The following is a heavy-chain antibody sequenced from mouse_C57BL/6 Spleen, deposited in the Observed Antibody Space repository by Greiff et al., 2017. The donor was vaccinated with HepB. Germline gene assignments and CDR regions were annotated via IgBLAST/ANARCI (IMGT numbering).Heavy chain of an antibody. CDR2: INPSSGYT. CDR3: ARRGLRNYAMDY. D-gene: IGHD3-1*01. CDR1: GYTFTSYW. J-gene: IGHJ4*01. V-gene: IGHV1-7*01. Sequence: QVQLQQSGAELAKPGASVKLSCKASGYTFTSYWMHWVKQRPGQGLEWIGYINPSSGYTKYNQKFKDKATWTADKSSSTAYMQLSSLTYEDSAVYYCARRGLRNYAMDYWGQGTSVTVSS.